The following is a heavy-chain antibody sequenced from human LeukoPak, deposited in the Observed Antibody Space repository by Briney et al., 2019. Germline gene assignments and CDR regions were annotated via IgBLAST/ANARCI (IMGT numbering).Heavy chain of an antibody. J-gene: IGHJ4*02. V-gene: IGHV4-34*01. CDR1: GGSFSGYY. CDR3: ARAQGRWLQLRVFDY. D-gene: IGHD5-24*01. CDR2: INHSGST. Sequence: SETLPLTCAVYGGSFSGYYWSWIRQPPGKGLEWIGEINHSGSTNYNPSLKSRVTISVDTSKNQFSLKLSSVTAADTAVYYCARAQGRWLQLRVFDYWGQGTLVTVSS.